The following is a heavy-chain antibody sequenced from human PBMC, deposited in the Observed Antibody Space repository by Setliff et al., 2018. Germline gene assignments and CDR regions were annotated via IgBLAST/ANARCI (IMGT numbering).Heavy chain of an antibody. CDR3: MSTPSGTYSTYYYYYNMDV. CDR2: IKSKTDGGTT. V-gene: IGHV3-15*01. J-gene: IGHJ6*03. CDR1: GFTFSNAW. D-gene: IGHD3-10*01. Sequence: GGSLRLSCAASGFTFSNAWMSWVRQAPGKGLEWVGRIKSKTDGGTTDYAAPVKGRFTISRDDSKNTLYRQMNSLKTEDTAVYYCMSTPSGTYSTYYYYYNMDVWGKGTQVTVSS.